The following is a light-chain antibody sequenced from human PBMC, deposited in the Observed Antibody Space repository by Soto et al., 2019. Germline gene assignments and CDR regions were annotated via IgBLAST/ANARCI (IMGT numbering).Light chain of an antibody. Sequence: QSVLTQPASVSGSPGQSITISCTGTSSDVGGYNSVSWYQQHPGKAPKLVIYEVTNRPSGISNRFSGSKSGNTASLTISGLQAEDEADYYCSSYTSSSTRGFGTGTKSPS. CDR2: EVT. CDR1: SSDVGGYNS. J-gene: IGLJ1*01. CDR3: SSYTSSSTRG. V-gene: IGLV2-14*01.